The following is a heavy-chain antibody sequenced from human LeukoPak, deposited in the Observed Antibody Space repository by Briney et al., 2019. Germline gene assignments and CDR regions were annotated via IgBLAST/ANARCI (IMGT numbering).Heavy chain of an antibody. CDR1: GFIFIRYG. Sequence: GGSLRLSCVASGFIFIRYGMHWVRQAPGKGLEYVSAISNSGGSTYYANSVKGRFTISRDNSENTLYLQMGSLRGEDMAVYYCARGLITGAAGTYYYYGMDVWGQGTTVTVSS. J-gene: IGHJ6*02. V-gene: IGHV3-64*01. CDR3: ARGLITGAAGTYYYYGMDV. CDR2: ISNSGGST. D-gene: IGHD6-13*01.